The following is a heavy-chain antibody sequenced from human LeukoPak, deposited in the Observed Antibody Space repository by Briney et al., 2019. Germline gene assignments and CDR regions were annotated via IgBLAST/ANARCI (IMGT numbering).Heavy chain of an antibody. CDR2: IDYAGGST. CDR1: GFTFNNYV. Sequence: GGSLRLSCAASGFTFNNYVMSWVRQAPGRGLEWVSGIDYAGGSTNYADSVQGRFTVSRDNSKNTLYLQMNSLRAEDTAIYYCAATRVWGGVLLRPNCLYFEDWGQETLVTVSS. CDR3: AATRVWGGVLLRPNCLYFED. V-gene: IGHV3-23*01. J-gene: IGHJ4*02. D-gene: IGHD3-16*01.